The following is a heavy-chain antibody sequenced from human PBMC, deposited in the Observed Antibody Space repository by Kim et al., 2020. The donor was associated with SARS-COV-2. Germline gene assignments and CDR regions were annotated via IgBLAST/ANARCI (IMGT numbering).Heavy chain of an antibody. D-gene: IGHD2-21*02. J-gene: IGHJ5*02. CDR3: ARDLGGGNLNWFDP. CDR1: GFTVSSNY. CDR2: IYSGGST. Sequence: GGSLRLSCAASGFTVSSNYMSWVRQAPGKGLEWVSVIYSGGSTYYADSVKGRFTISRDNSKNTLYLQMNSLRAEDTAVYYCARDLGGGNLNWFDPWGQGTLVTVSS. V-gene: IGHV3-53*01.